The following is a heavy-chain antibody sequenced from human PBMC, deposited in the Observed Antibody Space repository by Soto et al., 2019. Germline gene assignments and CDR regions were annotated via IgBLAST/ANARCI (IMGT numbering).Heavy chain of an antibody. Sequence: QVQLVQSGAELKKPGASVKVSCAASGYTFTSNSITWVRQAPGQGLEWMGWISAYNGETSYAEKFQGRLTMTTDTSTSTAYMELRSLRSDDKAVYYCARVWGSYRAPSGGAGFDPWGQGTLVTVSS. D-gene: IGHD3-16*02. CDR2: ISAYNGET. J-gene: IGHJ5*02. CDR1: GYTFTSNS. CDR3: ARVWGSYRAPSGGAGFDP. V-gene: IGHV1-18*04.